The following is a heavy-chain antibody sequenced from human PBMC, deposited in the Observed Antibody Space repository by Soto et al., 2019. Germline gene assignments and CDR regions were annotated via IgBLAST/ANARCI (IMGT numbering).Heavy chain of an antibody. V-gene: IGHV4-39*01. CDR3: ARHETPRVVYAISFFFPVDWFDP. CDR2: IYYSGST. CDR1: GGSISSSSYY. J-gene: IGHJ5*02. Sequence: SETLSLTCTVSGGSISSSSYYWGWIRQPPGKGLEWIGSIYYSGSTYYNPSLKSRVTISVDTSKNQFSLKLSSVTAADTAVYYCARHETPRVVYAISFFFPVDWFDPWGQGTLVTVS. D-gene: IGHD2-8*02.